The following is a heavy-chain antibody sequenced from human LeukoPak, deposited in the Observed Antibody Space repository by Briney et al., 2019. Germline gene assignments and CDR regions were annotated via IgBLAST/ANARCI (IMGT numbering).Heavy chain of an antibody. Sequence: PGGSLRLSCAASGFTFSSYSMNWVRQAPGKGLEWVSSISSSSYIYYADSVKGRFTISRDNAKNSLYLQMNSLRAEDTAVYYCARVQYYYYMDVWGKGTTVTVSS. CDR3: ARVQYYYYMDV. V-gene: IGHV3-21*01. CDR1: GFTFSSYS. J-gene: IGHJ6*03. CDR2: ISSSSYI.